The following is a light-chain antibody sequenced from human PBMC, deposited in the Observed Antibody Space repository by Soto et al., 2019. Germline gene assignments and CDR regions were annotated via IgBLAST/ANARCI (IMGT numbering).Light chain of an antibody. CDR2: KAS. J-gene: IGKJ1*01. Sequence: IRISKDPTSVAESEGVSVAIPCRASQTISSWLAWYQQKPGKAPKLLIYKASTLKSGVPSRFSGSGSGKEFTLTIISPQPDDFATYYCQHSTSYSEAFGQGTKVDIK. CDR1: QTISSW. V-gene: IGKV1-5*03. CDR3: QHSTSYSEA.